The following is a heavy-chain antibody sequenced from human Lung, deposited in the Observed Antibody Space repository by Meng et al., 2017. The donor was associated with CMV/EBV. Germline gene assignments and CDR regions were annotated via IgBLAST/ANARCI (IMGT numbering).Heavy chain of an antibody. Sequence: QVQLPEACLGLVKPSQTLSLTCAISGDIVSSNSAAWHWIRQSPSRGLEWLGRTYYRSKWYHEYAVSVKSRITISPDTPKNQFSLQLNSMTPEDTAVYYCARGINGGCGDWGQGTLVTVSS. CDR1: GDIVSSNSAA. V-gene: IGHV6-1*01. J-gene: IGHJ4*02. CDR3: ARGINGGCGD. D-gene: IGHD4-23*01. CDR2: TYYRSKWYH.